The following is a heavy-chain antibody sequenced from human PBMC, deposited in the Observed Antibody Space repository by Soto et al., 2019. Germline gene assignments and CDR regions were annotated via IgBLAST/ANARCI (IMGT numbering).Heavy chain of an antibody. J-gene: IGHJ6*02. Sequence: PGGSLRLSCAASGFSFTSYAKSWVRQAPGKGLEWVSTISGRDGSTYYADSVKGRFTISRDNSKNTLYLQMNSLRAEDTAVYYCAKAPVATPLYYYYYGMDVWGQGTTVTVSS. V-gene: IGHV3-23*01. D-gene: IGHD5-12*01. CDR2: ISGRDGST. CDR1: GFSFTSYA. CDR3: AKAPVATPLYYYYYGMDV.